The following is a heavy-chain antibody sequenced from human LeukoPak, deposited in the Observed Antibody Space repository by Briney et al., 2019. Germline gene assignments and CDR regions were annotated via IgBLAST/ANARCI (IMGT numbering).Heavy chain of an antibody. D-gene: IGHD2-2*02. Sequence: SSVKVSCKVSGYTLTELSMHLVRQAPGKGLEWMGGFDPEDGETIYAQKFQGRVTMTEDTSTDTAYMELSSLRYEHTAAYYSAAYRPRAFDYWGQGTLVTVS. CDR2: FDPEDGET. CDR3: AAYRPRAFDY. V-gene: IGHV1-24*01. CDR1: GYTLTELS. J-gene: IGHJ4*02.